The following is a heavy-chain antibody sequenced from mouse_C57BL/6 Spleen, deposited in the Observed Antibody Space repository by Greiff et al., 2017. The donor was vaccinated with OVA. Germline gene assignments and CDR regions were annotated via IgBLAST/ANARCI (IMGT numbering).Heavy chain of an antibody. CDR1: GYTFTSYW. D-gene: IGHD2-2*01. CDR3: ARGGGLRRENWFAY. J-gene: IGHJ3*01. V-gene: IGHV1-50*01. Sequence: QVQLQQPGAELVQPGASVKLSCKASGYTFTSYWMQWVKQRPGQGLEWIGEIDPSDSYPNSNQKFKGKATLTVDTSSSTAYMQLSSLTSEDSAVYYCARGGGLRRENWFAYWGQGTLVTVSA. CDR2: IDPSDSYP.